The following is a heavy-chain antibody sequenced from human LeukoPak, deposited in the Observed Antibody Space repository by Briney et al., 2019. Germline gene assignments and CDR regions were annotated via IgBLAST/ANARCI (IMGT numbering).Heavy chain of an antibody. J-gene: IGHJ4*02. V-gene: IGHV1-8*02. D-gene: IGHD5-24*01. CDR3: ARGSYREMATM. CDR1: GGTFSSYA. CDR2: MNPNSGNT. Sequence: ASVKVSCKASGGTFSSYAINWVRQATGQGLEWMGWMNPNSGNTGYAQKFQGRVTMTRNTSISTAYMELSSLRSEDTAVYYCARGSYREMATMWGQGTLVTVSS.